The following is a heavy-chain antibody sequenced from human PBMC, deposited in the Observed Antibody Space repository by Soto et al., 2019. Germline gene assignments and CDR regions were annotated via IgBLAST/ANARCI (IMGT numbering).Heavy chain of an antibody. D-gene: IGHD3-10*01. CDR2: IIPIFGTA. V-gene: IGHV1-69*13. J-gene: IGHJ4*02. CDR3: ASDYYGSGSYSY. Sequence: SVKVSCKASGGTFSSYAISWVRQAPGQGLEWMGGIIPIFGTANYAQKFQGRVTITADESTSTAYMELSSLRSEDTAVYYCASDYYGSGSYSYWGQGTLVTVSS. CDR1: GGTFSSYA.